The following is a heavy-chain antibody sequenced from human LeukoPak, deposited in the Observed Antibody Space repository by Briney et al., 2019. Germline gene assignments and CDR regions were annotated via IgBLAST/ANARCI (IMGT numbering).Heavy chain of an antibody. J-gene: IGHJ4*02. CDR1: GFTVRDYV. D-gene: IGHD1-26*01. CDR2: ISASGAMT. Sequence: GGSLRLSCAASGFTVRDYVMTWVRQAPGKGLDWVSSISASGAMTYYADSVKGRFTVSRDNSKNSLYLQMNSLTAADTAVYYCAKDRSIGTYYTFDHWGQGTLVTVSS. V-gene: IGHV3-23*01. CDR3: AKDRSIGTYYTFDH.